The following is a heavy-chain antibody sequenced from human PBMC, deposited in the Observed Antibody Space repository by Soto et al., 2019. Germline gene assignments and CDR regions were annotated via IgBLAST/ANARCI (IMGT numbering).Heavy chain of an antibody. CDR3: TKDRALFCISGPCSLETLGN. J-gene: IGHJ4*02. CDR2: VSGSGDNT. V-gene: IGHV3-23*01. CDR1: GFTFSNYA. Sequence: GGSLRLSCAASGFTFSNYAMGWVRQAPGKGLEWVSGKGLEWVSTVSGSGDNTYYADSVRGRFTISRDNSKNTLYLQMNSLGAEDTARYYCTKDRALFCISGPCSLETLGNWGQGTLVTVSS. D-gene: IGHD3-9*01.